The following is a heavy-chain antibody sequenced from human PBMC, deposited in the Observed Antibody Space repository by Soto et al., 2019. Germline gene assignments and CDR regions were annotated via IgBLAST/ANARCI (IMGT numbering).Heavy chain of an antibody. CDR3: ARVYRGFWSGYYGFYYFDY. J-gene: IGHJ4*02. CDR2: ISSSSSTI. Sequence: GGSLRLSCAASGFTFSSYSMNWVRQAPGKGLEWVSYISSSSSTIYYADSVKGRFTISRDNAKNSLYLQMNSLRAADTAVYYCARVYRGFWSGYYGFYYFDYWGQGTLVTVSS. V-gene: IGHV3-48*01. CDR1: GFTFSSYS. D-gene: IGHD3-3*01.